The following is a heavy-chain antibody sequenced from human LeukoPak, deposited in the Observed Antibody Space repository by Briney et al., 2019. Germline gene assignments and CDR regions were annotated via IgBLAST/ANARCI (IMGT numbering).Heavy chain of an antibody. V-gene: IGHV4-39*01. CDR1: GGSISSSSNY. CDR2: IYYSGST. D-gene: IGHD3-22*01. CDR3: ARLKDSSGYYYGLGASDI. J-gene: IGHJ3*02. Sequence: PSETLSLTCSVSGGSISSSSNYWGWIRQPPGKGLEWIGSIYYSGSTYYNPSLKSRVTISVDTSKNQFSLKLSSVTAAYTAVYYCARLKDSSGYYYGLGASDIWGQGTMVTVSS.